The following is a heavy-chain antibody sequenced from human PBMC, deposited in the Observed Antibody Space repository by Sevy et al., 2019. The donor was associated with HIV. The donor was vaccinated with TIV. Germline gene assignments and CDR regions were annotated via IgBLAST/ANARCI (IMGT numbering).Heavy chain of an antibody. CDR1: GLNVSDYF. CDR3: ARDLASGSFFSLYFDY. V-gene: IGHV3-11*01. D-gene: IGHD3-10*01. J-gene: IGHJ4*02. Sequence: GGSLRLSCAASGLNVSDYFMSWIRQAPGKRPEWVSYISSSGTIIYYAYSVKGRFTISRDNAKNSLYLQMNSLRAEDTAIYYCARDLASGSFFSLYFDYWGQGTLVTVSS. CDR2: ISSSGTII.